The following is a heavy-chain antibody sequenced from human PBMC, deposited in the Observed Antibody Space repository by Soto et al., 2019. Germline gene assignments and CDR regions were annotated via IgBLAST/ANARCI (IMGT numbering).Heavy chain of an antibody. CDR1: GFALTNYD. J-gene: IGHJ3*01. CDR2: VATYGSA. Sequence: EVQLVESGGGLAQPGGSLRLSCAASGFALTNYDMNWVRQPSGKWLKWVSAVATYGSASYFGFVKGRFTISRENGENSLFLQMDSRRVDDTAMYYCEREQYGSGIRPFDLWGQGTMVTVSS. V-gene: IGHV3-13*04. D-gene: IGHD3-10*01. CDR3: EREQYGSGIRPFDL.